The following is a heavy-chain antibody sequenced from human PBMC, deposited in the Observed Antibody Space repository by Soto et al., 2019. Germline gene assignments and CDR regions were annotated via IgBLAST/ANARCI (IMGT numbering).Heavy chain of an antibody. CDR2: INHSGST. D-gene: IGHD6-13*01. V-gene: IGHV4-34*01. J-gene: IGHJ5*02. Sequence: QVQLQQWGAGLLKPSETLSLTCAVYGGSFSGYYWSWIRQPPGKGLEWIGEINHSGSTNYNPSLKCRVTISVDTCKNQFSLKLSSVTAADTAVYYCATQSPASCSWGRWFDPWGQGTLVTVSS. CDR1: GGSFSGYY. CDR3: ATQSPASCSWGRWFDP.